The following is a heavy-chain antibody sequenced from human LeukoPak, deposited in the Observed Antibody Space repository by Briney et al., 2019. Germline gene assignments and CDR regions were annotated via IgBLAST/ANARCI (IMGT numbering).Heavy chain of an antibody. Sequence: SVKVSCKASGGTFSRFTISWVRQAPGQGFEWMEGVTPRFGTENFAQRFQGRVSTTADESTSTAFMELSSLRFEDTAVYYCAREWGLESSGFYYAYWGQGTLVTVSS. J-gene: IGHJ4*02. V-gene: IGHV1-69*13. CDR2: VTPRFGTE. D-gene: IGHD3-22*01. CDR3: AREWGLESSGFYYAY. CDR1: GGTFSRFT.